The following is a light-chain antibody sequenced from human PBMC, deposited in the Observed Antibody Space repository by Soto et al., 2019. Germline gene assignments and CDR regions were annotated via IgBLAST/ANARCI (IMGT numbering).Light chain of an antibody. J-gene: IGKJ1*01. CDR3: QQYSYLST. V-gene: IGKV1-5*01. CDR2: DAF. Sequence: DIQVTQSPSTLSASVGDSVTITCRASHSITRWLAWYQQKPGKAPKLLIHDAFTLQSGVPSRFRGSGSGTEFNLTISSLQTDDSATYYCQQYSYLSTFGQGTKVDIK. CDR1: HSITRW.